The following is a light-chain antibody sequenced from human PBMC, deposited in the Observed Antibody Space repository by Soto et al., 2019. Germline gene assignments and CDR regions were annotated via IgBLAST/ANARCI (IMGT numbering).Light chain of an antibody. V-gene: IGKV3-11*01. J-gene: IGKJ1*01. CDR3: HRRSNWPWT. CDR1: QSVNNY. CDR2: DAS. Sequence: ELVLTQSPATLSLFPGERTTLSCRASQSVNNYLTWYQQKPDQAPRPPIYDASSRSTGIPPRFKCKWSWTNFTLTFSSLQPKDFAVHHCHRRSNWPWTFGQGTKV.